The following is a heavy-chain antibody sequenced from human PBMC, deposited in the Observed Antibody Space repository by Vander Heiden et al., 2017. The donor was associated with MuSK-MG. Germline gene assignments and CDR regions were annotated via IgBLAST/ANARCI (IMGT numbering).Heavy chain of an antibody. CDR2: IYYSGST. D-gene: IGHD3-22*01. CDR3: AREYYYDSSGYYGGFDY. CDR1: GCSISSSSYY. J-gene: IGHJ4*02. Sequence: QLQLQESGPGLVKPSETLSLTCTVSGCSISSSSYYWGWIRQPPGKGLEWIGSIYYSGSTYYNPSLKSRVTISVDTSKNQFSLKLSSVTAADTAVYYCAREYYYDSSGYYGGFDYWGQGTLVTVSS. V-gene: IGHV4-39*02.